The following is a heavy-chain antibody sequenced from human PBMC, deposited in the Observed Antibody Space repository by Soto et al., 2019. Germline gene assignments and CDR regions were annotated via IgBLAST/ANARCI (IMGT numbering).Heavy chain of an antibody. CDR2: IVPRFGSP. D-gene: IGHD3-16*01. J-gene: IGHJ6*02. CDR3: ARDRIQLRLGKYSFNGMDV. CDR1: GATFTDFA. Sequence: QVQLVQSGAEMRKPGSSLRVSCKASGATFTDFAFTWVRQPPGQGLEWMGGIVPRFGSPNYAQKFGGRVTISADTSTSTVYMEVSSLRFDDTAVYFCARDRIQLRLGKYSFNGMDVWGQGTTITVSS. V-gene: IGHV1-69*06.